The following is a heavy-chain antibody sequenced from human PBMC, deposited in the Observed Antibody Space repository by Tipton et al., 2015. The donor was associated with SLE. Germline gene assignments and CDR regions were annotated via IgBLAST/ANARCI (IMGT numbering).Heavy chain of an antibody. V-gene: IGHV4-59*01. CDR2: FHHSGST. J-gene: IGHJ3*02. CDR1: GGSINSYY. CDR3: ARDQDDFWSSFDAFDI. D-gene: IGHD3-3*01. Sequence: TLSLTCTVSGGSINSYYWNWIRQSPGKGLEWIGYFHHSGSTNYNPSLQSRVTISRDPSKNQFSLNLSSATAADTAVYYCARDQDDFWSSFDAFDIWGLGTMVTVSS.